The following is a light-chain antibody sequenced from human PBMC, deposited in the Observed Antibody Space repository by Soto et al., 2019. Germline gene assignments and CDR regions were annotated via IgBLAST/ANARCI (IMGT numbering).Light chain of an antibody. Sequence: EIVLTQSPGTLSLSPGERATLSCRASQTVSTNYLAWYQQKPGQAPRLLIYDASNRATGIPARFSGGGSGTDFTLTISSLEPEDFAVYYCQQRSNWPITFGQGTRLEIK. CDR3: QQRSNWPIT. CDR1: QTVSTNY. CDR2: DAS. V-gene: IGKV3-11*01. J-gene: IGKJ5*01.